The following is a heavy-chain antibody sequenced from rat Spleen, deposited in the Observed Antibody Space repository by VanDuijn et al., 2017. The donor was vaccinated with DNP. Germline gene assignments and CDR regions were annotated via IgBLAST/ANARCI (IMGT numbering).Heavy chain of an antibody. CDR2: ITTSGGNT. J-gene: IGHJ2*01. V-gene: IGHV5-31*01. D-gene: IGHD4-3*01. Sequence: EVQLVESGGDLVQPGRSLKLSCVVSELTFNNYWLTWIRQIPGKGLAWVASITTSGGNTYYPDSVKGRFTLSRDNAKSTLYLQMNSLRSEDMATYYCVRWYNSGYYFDYWGHGVMVTVSS. CDR3: VRWYNSGYYFDY. CDR1: ELTFNNYW.